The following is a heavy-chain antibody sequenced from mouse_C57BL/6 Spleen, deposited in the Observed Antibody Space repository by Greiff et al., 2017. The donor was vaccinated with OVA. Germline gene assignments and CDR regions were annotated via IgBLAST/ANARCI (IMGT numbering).Heavy chain of an antibody. CDR3: ARWVTTVVGEGY. V-gene: IGHV1-55*01. CDR1: GYTFTSYW. D-gene: IGHD1-1*01. J-gene: IGHJ2*01. CDR2: IYPGSGST. Sequence: VQLQESGAELVKPGASVKMSCKASGYTFTSYWITWVKQRPGQGLEWIGDIYPGSGSTNYNEKFKSKATLTVDTSSSTAYMQLSSLTSEDSAVYYCARWVTTVVGEGYWGQGTTLTVSS.